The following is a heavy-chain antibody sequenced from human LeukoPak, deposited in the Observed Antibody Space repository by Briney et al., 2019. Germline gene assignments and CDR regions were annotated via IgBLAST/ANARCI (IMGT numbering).Heavy chain of an antibody. CDR2: IYSGGST. D-gene: IGHD3-3*02. CDR3: ARAPSNAHFDY. J-gene: IGHJ4*02. V-gene: IGHV3-66*01. Sequence: GGSLRLSCAASGFTVRNNYMSWVRQAPGKGLEWVSLIYSGGSTYYADSVKGRFTISRDNSNNTVYLQMNSLRAEDTAVYYCARAPSNAHFDYWGQGTLVTVSS. CDR1: GFTVRNNY.